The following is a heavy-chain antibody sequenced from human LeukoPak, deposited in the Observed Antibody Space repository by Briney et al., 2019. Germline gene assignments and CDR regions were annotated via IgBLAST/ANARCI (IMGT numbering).Heavy chain of an antibody. J-gene: IGHJ4*02. D-gene: IGHD3-22*01. CDR2: INPNSGGT. Sequence: ASVKASCKASGYTFTGYYMHWVRQAPGQGLEWMGWINPNSGGTNYAQKFQGRVTMTRDTSTSTVYMELSSLRSEDTAVYYCARDRYYDSSGYYYEGDLDYWGQGTLVTVSS. CDR3: ARDRYYDSSGYYYEGDLDY. V-gene: IGHV1-2*02. CDR1: GYTFTGYY.